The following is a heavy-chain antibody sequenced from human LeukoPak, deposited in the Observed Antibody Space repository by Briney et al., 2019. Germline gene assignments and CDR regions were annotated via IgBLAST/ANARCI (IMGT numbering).Heavy chain of an antibody. V-gene: IGHV3-53*01. CDR2: IYSGGST. Sequence: GGSLRLSCVASGFTFSSYAMSWVRQAPGKGLEWVSVIYSGGSTYYADSVKGRFTISRDNSKNTLYLQMNSLRAEDTAVYYCASIDPPFDYWGQGTLVTVSS. CDR3: ASIDPPFDY. CDR1: GFTFSSYA. D-gene: IGHD2-15*01. J-gene: IGHJ4*02.